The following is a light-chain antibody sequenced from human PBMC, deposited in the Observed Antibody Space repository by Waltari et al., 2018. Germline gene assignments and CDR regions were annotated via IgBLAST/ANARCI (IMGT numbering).Light chain of an antibody. Sequence: PALTPPPSPSGSPGPSVTISCAGTSSDGGDYDYVSWYQQHPGKAPKLLIYEVTKRPSGVPERFSGSKAGNTASLTVSGLQAEDEADYYCYCNAGTIDFKLFGGGTRVTVL. CDR2: EVT. CDR3: YCNAGTIDFKL. J-gene: IGLJ2*01. V-gene: IGLV2-8*01. CDR1: SSDGGDYDY.